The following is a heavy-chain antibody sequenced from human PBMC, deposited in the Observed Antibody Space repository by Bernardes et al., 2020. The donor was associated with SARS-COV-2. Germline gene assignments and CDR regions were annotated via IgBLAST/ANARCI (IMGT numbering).Heavy chain of an antibody. CDR3: ARDECGGDCYSSSFDY. D-gene: IGHD2-21*02. CDR1: GFIFSDFW. CDR2: INEDGSQK. V-gene: IGHV3-7*01. Sequence: GGSLRLSCAASGFIFSDFWMTWVRQAPGKGLEWVANINEDGSQKYYMDSVKGRFSISRDNAKNSLYLQLNSLRAEDTAVYYCARDECGGDCYSSSFDYWGQRTLVTVSS. J-gene: IGHJ4*02.